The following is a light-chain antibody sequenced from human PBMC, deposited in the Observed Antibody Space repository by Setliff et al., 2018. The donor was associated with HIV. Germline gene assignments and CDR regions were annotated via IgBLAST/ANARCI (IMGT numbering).Light chain of an antibody. V-gene: IGLV2-14*01. J-gene: IGLJ1*01. CDR1: SSDVGDYNY. CDR2: GVT. CDR3: SSYTSSDTPYV. Sequence: QSALAQPASVSGSPGQSITISCTGASSDVGDYNYFSWYQQHPGKAPKLMIYGVTNRPSGISNRFSGSKSGDTASLTISGLQAEDEADYYCSSYTSSDTPYVFGTGTKVNVL.